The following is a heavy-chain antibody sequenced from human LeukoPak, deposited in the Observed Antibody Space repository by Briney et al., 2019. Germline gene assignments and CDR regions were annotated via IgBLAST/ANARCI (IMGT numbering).Heavy chain of an antibody. CDR1: GFTFSSYW. CDR3: ARPAYTAAYDL. D-gene: IGHD3-16*01. J-gene: IGHJ3*01. Sequence: GGSLRLSCAASGFTFSSYWMSWVRQAPGKGLEWVSGISWNSGSIGYADSVKGRFTISRDNAKNTLYLQMNSLRAEDTALYYCARPAYTAAYDLWGRGTMVTVSS. CDR2: ISWNSGSI. V-gene: IGHV3-20*04.